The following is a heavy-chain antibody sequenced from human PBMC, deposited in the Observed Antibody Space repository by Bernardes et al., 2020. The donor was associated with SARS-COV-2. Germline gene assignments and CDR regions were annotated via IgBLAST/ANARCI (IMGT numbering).Heavy chain of an antibody. V-gene: IGHV4-4*07. CDR2: IYTSGST. J-gene: IGHJ4*02. CDR1: GGSISSYY. D-gene: IGHD2-2*01. CDR3: ARDHGYCSSTSCYVGYFDY. Sequence: SETLSLTCTVSGGSISSYYWSWIRQPAGKGLEWIGRIYTSGSTNYNPSLKSRVTMSVDTSKNQFSLKLSSVTAADTAVYYCARDHGYCSSTSCYVGYFDYWGQGTLVTVSS.